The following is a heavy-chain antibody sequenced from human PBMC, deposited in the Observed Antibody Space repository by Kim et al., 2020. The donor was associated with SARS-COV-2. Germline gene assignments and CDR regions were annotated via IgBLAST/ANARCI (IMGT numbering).Heavy chain of an antibody. CDR1: GFTFSNYA. D-gene: IGHD1-26*01. V-gene: IGHV3-30*04. CDR2: ISCDGSNK. J-gene: IGHJ3*02. CDR3: ARVKGVSYFNAFDI. Sequence: GGSLRLSCAASGFTFSNYAMHWVRQAPGKGLEWVSVISCDGSNKYYADSVKGRFTISRDNSKNTLYLQMNSLRAEDTAVYYCARVKGVSYFNAFDIWGQGTLVTVSS.